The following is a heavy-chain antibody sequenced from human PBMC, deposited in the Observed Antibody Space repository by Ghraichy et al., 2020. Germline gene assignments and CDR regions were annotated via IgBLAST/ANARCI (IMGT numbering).Heavy chain of an antibody. J-gene: IGHJ4*02. D-gene: IGHD6-13*01. CDR3: ASIDRDSSSWYHGSFDY. Sequence: GGSLRLSCAASGFTFSSYWMSWVRQAPGKGLEWVANIKQDGSEKYYVDSVKGRFTISRDNAKNSLYLQMNSLRAEDTAVYYCASIDRDSSSWYHGSFDYWGQGTLVTVSS. V-gene: IGHV3-7*01. CDR2: IKQDGSEK. CDR1: GFTFSSYW.